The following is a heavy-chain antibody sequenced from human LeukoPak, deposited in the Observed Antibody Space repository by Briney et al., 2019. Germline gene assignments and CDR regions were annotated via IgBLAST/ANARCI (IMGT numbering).Heavy chain of an antibody. CDR3: ARDGITYYYDSSGYYGYYGMDV. D-gene: IGHD3-22*01. CDR1: GGSISSYY. J-gene: IGHJ6*02. V-gene: IGHV4-4*07. CDR2: IYTSGST. Sequence: SETLSLTCTVSGGSISSYYWSWIRQPAGKGLEWIGRIYTSGSTNYNPSLKSRVTMSVDTSKNQFSLKLSSVTAADTAVYYCARDGITYYYDSSGYYGYYGMDVWDQGTTVTISS.